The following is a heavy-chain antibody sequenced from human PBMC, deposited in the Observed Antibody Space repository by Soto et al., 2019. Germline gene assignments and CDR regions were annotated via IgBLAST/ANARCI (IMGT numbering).Heavy chain of an antibody. D-gene: IGHD5-12*01. Sequence: EVQLLEYGGGLVQPGGSLRLSCAASGFTFSSYAVSWVRQAPGKGPEWISSISGSGGSTYYADSVKGRFTISRDNSKNTLYLQMNSLRAEDTAVYYCAKRYSGDGYNIKHWGQGTLVTVSS. J-gene: IGHJ4*02. V-gene: IGHV3-23*01. CDR1: GFTFSSYA. CDR2: ISGSGGST. CDR3: AKRYSGDGYNIKH.